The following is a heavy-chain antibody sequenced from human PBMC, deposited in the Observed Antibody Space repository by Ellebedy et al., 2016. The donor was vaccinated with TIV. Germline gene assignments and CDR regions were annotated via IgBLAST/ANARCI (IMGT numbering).Heavy chain of an antibody. CDR2: INQDGSRI. CDR3: ARDVAYGDYSPGYYGMDV. Sequence: GESLKISCAASGFTFNSYWMSWVRQAPGKGLEWVANINQDGSRIYYVDSVKGRFTISRDNAKNSLFLRMNTLRVEDTAVYHCARDVAYGDYSPGYYGMDVWGQGTTVTVSS. CDR1: GFTFNSYW. J-gene: IGHJ6*02. V-gene: IGHV3-7*03. D-gene: IGHD3-22*01.